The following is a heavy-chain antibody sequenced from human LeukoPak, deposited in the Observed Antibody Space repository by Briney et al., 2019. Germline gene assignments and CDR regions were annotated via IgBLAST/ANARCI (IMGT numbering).Heavy chain of an antibody. J-gene: IGHJ4*02. CDR1: GFTFDDYA. V-gene: IGHV3-9*01. D-gene: IGHD2-2*02. CDR3: AKSGACSTSCYSYSTYFDN. CDR2: ISWNSGSI. Sequence: PAGGSLRLSCAASGFTFDDYAMHWVRQAPGKGLEWVSGISWNSGSIGYADSVKGRFTNSRDNAKNSLYLQMNSLRAEDTALYFCAKSGACSTSCYSYSTYFDNWGQGTLVTVSS.